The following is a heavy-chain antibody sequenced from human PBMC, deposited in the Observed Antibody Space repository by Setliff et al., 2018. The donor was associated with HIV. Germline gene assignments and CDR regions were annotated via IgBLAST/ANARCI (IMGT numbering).Heavy chain of an antibody. CDR3: ARVGERWLQFYYFDN. CDR2: MNPNSGNT. V-gene: IGHV1-8*02. Sequence: ASVKVSCKASGYTFSSYDINWVRQATGQGLEWMGWMNPNSGNTGYAQKFQGRVNMTRNTAISTAYMELRRLKSEDTAVYYCARVGERWLQFYYFDNWGQGTLVTVSS. J-gene: IGHJ4*02. CDR1: GYTFSSYD. D-gene: IGHD5-12*01.